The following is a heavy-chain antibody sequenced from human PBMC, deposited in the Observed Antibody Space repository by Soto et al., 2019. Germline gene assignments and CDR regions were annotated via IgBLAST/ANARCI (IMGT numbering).Heavy chain of an antibody. CDR2: IDTSDSYT. D-gene: IGHD6-13*01. CDR1: GYSFTFYW. V-gene: IGHV5-10-1*01. J-gene: IGHJ3*02. Sequence: ESLKISCKGSGYSFTFYWISWVRQMPGKGLEWMGRIDTSDSYTNYSPSFQGHVSISADKSISTAYLQWSSLKASDTAMYYCARHRIAADAFDIWGQGTMVTVSS. CDR3: ARHRIAADAFDI.